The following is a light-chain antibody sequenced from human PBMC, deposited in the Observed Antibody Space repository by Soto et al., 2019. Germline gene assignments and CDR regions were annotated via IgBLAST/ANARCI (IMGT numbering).Light chain of an antibody. V-gene: IGKV1-33*01. CDR3: QQYDNLPFT. CDR1: HDISNH. CDR2: DAS. J-gene: IGKJ3*01. Sequence: DIQMTQSPSSLSASVGDRVTITCQASHDISNHLNWYQQKPGEAPKLLIYDASNLEAGVPSRFSGSGSGTDFTFTISSLQPEDIATYYCQQYDNLPFTFGPGTKVGIK.